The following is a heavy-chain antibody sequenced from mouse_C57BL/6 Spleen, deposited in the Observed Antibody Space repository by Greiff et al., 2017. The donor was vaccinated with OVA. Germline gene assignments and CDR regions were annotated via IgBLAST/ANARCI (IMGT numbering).Heavy chain of an antibody. CDR2: IDPETGGT. CDR1: GYTFTDYE. J-gene: IGHJ2*01. Sequence: ESGAELVRPGASVTLSCKASGYTFTDYEMHWVKQTPVHGLEWIGAIDPETGGTAYNQKFKGKAILTADKSSSTAYMELRSLTSEDSAVYYCTRNVYYYGSNYFDYWGQGTTLTVSS. V-gene: IGHV1-15*01. D-gene: IGHD1-1*01. CDR3: TRNVYYYGSNYFDY.